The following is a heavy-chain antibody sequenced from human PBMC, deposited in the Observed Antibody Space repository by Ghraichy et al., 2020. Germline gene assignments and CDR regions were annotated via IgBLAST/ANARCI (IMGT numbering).Heavy chain of an antibody. CDR2: ITSSSSTI. V-gene: IGHV3-48*02. J-gene: IGHJ6*02. Sequence: GGSLRLSCAASGFTFSSYSMNWVRQAPGKGLEWVSYITSSSSTIYYADSVKGRFTMSRDNAKNSLYLQMNSLRDDDTAVYYCARDISVGSSWRHYYGMDVWGQGTTVTVSS. D-gene: IGHD6-13*01. CDR1: GFTFSSYS. CDR3: ARDISVGSSWRHYYGMDV.